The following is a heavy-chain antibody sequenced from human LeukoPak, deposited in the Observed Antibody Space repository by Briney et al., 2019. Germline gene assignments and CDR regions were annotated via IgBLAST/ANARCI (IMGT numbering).Heavy chain of an antibody. J-gene: IGHJ4*02. CDR3: VKGPGKYGSGSYFGY. V-gene: IGHV3-64D*09. Sequence: PGGSLRLSCSASGFTFSSYAMHWVRQAPGKGLEYVSAISSNGGSTYYADSVKGRFTISRDNSKNTLYLQMSSLRAEDTAVYYCVKGPGKYGSGSYFGYWGQGTLVTVSS. D-gene: IGHD3-10*01. CDR2: ISSNGGST. CDR1: GFTFSSYA.